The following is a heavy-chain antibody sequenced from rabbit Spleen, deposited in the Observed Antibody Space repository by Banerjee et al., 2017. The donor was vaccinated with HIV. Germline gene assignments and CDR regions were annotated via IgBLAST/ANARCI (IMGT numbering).Heavy chain of an antibody. CDR1: GFSFSNSYW. CDR2: IYAGSSGNT. CDR3: ARGYSNGYQNYVNAFSL. V-gene: IGHV1S45*01. Sequence: QEQLVESGGGLVQPEGSLTLTCTVSGFSFSNSYWICWVRQAPGKGLEWIACIYAGSSGNTYYATWAKGLFTISKSSSTTVTLQMTMLTAADTATYFCARGYSNGYQNYVNAFSLWGPGTLVTVS. J-gene: IGHJ4*01. D-gene: IGHD6-1*01.